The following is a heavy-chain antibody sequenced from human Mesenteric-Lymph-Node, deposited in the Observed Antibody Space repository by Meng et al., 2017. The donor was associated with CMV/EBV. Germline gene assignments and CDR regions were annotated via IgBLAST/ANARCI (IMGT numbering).Heavy chain of an antibody. Sequence: GESLKISCAASGFTFSTYAMTWVRQAPGEGLEWVSSISSSSSYIYYADSVKGRFTISRDNAKNSLYLQMNSLRAEDTAVYYCASGVGVGMDVWGQGTTVTVSS. CDR3: ASGVGVGMDV. CDR2: ISSSSSYI. V-gene: IGHV3-21*01. J-gene: IGHJ6*02. CDR1: GFTFSTYA. D-gene: IGHD2-15*01.